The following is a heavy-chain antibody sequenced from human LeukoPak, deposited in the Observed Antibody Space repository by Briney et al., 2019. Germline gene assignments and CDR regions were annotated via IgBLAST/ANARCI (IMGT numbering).Heavy chain of an antibody. Sequence: ASVKVSCKASGYTFTSYDINWVRQATGQGLEWMGWMNPNSGNTGYAQKFQGRVTMTRNTSISTAYMELSSLRSEDTAVYYCAKGSGYYDSSGSTLYYFDYWGQGTLVTVSS. D-gene: IGHD3-22*01. CDR3: AKGSGYYDSSGSTLYYFDY. CDR1: GYTFTSYD. J-gene: IGHJ4*02. CDR2: MNPNSGNT. V-gene: IGHV1-8*01.